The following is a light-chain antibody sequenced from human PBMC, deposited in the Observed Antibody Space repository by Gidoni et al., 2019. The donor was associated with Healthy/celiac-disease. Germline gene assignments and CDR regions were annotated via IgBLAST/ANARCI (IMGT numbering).Light chain of an antibody. V-gene: IGKV1-9*01. CDR1: QGISSY. J-gene: IGKJ3*01. CDR3: QQLNSYPPIT. CDR2: AAS. Sequence: DIQLTHSPPFLSASVGDRFTITCRASQGISSYLAWYQQKPGKATKLLIYAASTLQSGVPSRFSGSGSGTEFTLTISSLQPEDFATYYCQQLNSYPPITFGPGTKVDIK.